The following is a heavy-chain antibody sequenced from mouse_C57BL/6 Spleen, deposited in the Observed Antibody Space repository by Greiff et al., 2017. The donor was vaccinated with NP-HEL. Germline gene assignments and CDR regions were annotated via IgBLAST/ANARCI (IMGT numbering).Heavy chain of an antibody. D-gene: IGHD2-2*01. J-gene: IGHJ2*01. V-gene: IGHV5-4*01. Sequence: EVQWVESGGGLVKPGGSLKLSCAASGFTFSSYAMSWVRQTPEKRLEWVATISDGGSYTYYPDNVKGRFTISRDNGKNNLYLQMRHLKSEDTAMYYCARGGLPYYFDYWGQGTTLTVSS. CDR3: ARGGLPYYFDY. CDR1: GFTFSSYA. CDR2: ISDGGSYT.